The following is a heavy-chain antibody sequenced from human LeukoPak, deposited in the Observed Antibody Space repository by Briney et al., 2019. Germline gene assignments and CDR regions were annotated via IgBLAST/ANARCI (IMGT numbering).Heavy chain of an antibody. D-gene: IGHD1/OR15-1a*01. V-gene: IGHV1-2*02. J-gene: IGHJ4*02. CDR3: ARDTSGNNFEY. CDR2: IYPNSGGT. Sequence: GASVKVSCKASGYTFTGYYMHWVRQAPGQGLEWMGWIYPNSGGTTYAQKFQGRVTMTRDTSTSTAYMELSRLKSDDTAMYYCARDTSGNNFEYWGQGTLVSVSS. CDR1: GYTFTGYY.